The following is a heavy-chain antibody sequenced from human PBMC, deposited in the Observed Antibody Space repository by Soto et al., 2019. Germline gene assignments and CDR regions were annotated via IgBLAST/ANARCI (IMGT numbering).Heavy chain of an antibody. CDR3: AGNHYDSSAYYYEDY. D-gene: IGHD3-22*01. CDR2: INPSTGGT. V-gene: IGHV1-2*02. Sequence: QVQLVQSGAEVKKPGASVKVSCKASGYTFTDYYMYWVRQAPGQGLEWMGWINPSTGGTLYAQRFQGRVTVTSDTSISTVYMELTSLRSDDTAVYYCAGNHYDSSAYYYEDYWGQGTLVTVSS. J-gene: IGHJ4*02. CDR1: GYTFTDYY.